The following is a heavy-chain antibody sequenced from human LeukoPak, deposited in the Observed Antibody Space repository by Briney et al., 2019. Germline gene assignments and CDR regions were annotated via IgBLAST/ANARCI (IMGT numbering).Heavy chain of an antibody. V-gene: IGHV4-61*02. Sequence: PSETLSLTCTVSGGSISSGSYYWSWIRQPAGKGLEWIGRIYTSGSTNSNPSLTSRVTISLDESKNQFSLKVTSVTAADTAVYYCAGGHRHFYSYYFMDVWGKGTTVTVSS. D-gene: IGHD3-16*01. CDR2: IYTSGST. CDR1: GGSISSGSYY. CDR3: AGGHRHFYSYYFMDV. J-gene: IGHJ6*03.